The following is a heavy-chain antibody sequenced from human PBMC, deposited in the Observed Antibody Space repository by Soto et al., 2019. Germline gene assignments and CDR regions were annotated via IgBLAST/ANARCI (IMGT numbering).Heavy chain of an antibody. D-gene: IGHD3-22*01. CDR2: IFSTDEK. J-gene: IGHJ4*02. Sequence: SGPTLVNPTETLTLTCTVSGFSLTNPRLGVSWIRQPPGEALEWLAHIFSTDEKSFNTSLKSRLTISKDTSGSQEVLTMTNMDPVDTATYYCARIEGYDSSGYYPDYWGPGTLVTVSS. V-gene: IGHV2-26*01. CDR1: GFSLTNPRLG. CDR3: ARIEGYDSSGYYPDY.